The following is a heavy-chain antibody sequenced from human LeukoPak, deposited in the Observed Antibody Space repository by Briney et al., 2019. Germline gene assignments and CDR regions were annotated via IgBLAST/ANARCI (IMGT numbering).Heavy chain of an antibody. V-gene: IGHV3-30*02. Sequence: GGSLRLSCAASGFTFSSYAMHWVRQAPGKGLEWVAFIRYDGSNKYYADSVKGRFTISRDNSKNTLYLQMNSLRAEDTAVYYCAKDLPRGYSYGDLGYWGQGTLVTVSS. CDR3: AKDLPRGYSYGDLGY. D-gene: IGHD5-18*01. CDR2: IRYDGSNK. CDR1: GFTFSSYA. J-gene: IGHJ4*02.